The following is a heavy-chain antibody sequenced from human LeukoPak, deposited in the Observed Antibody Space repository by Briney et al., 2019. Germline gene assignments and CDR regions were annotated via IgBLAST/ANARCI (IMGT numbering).Heavy chain of an antibody. V-gene: IGHV4-30-2*01. Sequence: SETLSLICTVSGGSISSGGYYWSWIRQPPGKGLEWIGYIYHSGSTYYNTSLKSRVTISVDRSKNQFSLKLSSVTAADTAVYYCARAPAAISNYYYMDVWGKGTTVTVSS. CDR2: IYHSGST. J-gene: IGHJ6*03. D-gene: IGHD2-2*01. CDR1: GGSISSGGYY. CDR3: ARAPAAISNYYYMDV.